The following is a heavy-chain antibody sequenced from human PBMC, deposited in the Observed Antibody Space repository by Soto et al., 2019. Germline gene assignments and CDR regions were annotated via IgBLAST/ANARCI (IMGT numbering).Heavy chain of an antibody. CDR2: ISAYNGNT. CDR1: GYTFTSSC. J-gene: IGHJ4*02. Sequence: ASVKVSCKASGYTFTSSCINWVRQAPGQGLEWMGWISAYNGNTNYARKLQGRVTMTTDTSTSTAYMELRSLRSDDTAVYYCARTHSASWYYYFDYWGQGTLVTVSS. V-gene: IGHV1-18*01. D-gene: IGHD6-13*01. CDR3: ARTHSASWYYYFDY.